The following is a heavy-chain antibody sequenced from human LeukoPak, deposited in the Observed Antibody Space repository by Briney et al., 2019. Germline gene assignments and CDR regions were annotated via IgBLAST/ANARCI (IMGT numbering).Heavy chain of an antibody. J-gene: IGHJ4*02. V-gene: IGHV4-34*01. CDR1: GGSFSGYY. CDR3: ARRRETILAVAGSLDY. CDR2: INHSGST. Sequence: SETLSLTCAVYGGSFSGYYWSWIRQPPGKGLEWIGEINHSGSTNYNPSLKSRVTISVDTSKNQFSLKLSSVTAADTAVYYCARRRETILAVAGSLDYWGQGTLVTVSS. D-gene: IGHD6-19*01.